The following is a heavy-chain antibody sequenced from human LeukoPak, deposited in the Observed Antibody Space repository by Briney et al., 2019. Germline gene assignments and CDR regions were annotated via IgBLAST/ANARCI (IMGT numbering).Heavy chain of an antibody. J-gene: IGHJ4*02. CDR3: ARVPRPWELPVHFDY. D-gene: IGHD1-26*01. CDR1: GFTFSSYG. V-gene: IGHV3-30*02. CDR2: IRYDGSNK. Sequence: GGSLRLSCAASGFTFSSYGMHWVRQAPGKGLEWVAFIRYDGSNKYYADSVKGRFTISRDNSKNTLYVQMNSLRAEDTAVYYCARVPRPWELPVHFDYWGQGTLVTVSS.